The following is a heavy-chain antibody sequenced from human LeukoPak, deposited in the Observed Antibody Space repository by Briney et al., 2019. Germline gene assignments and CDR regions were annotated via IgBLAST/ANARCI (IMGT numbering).Heavy chain of an antibody. V-gene: IGHV3-66*01. D-gene: IGHD6-13*01. CDR1: GFTVSSNY. J-gene: IGHJ2*01. CDR3: ARVYSSSYWYFDL. CDR2: IYSGGSI. Sequence: GGSLRLSCAASGFTVSSNYMSWVRQAPGKGLEWVSVIYSGGSIYYADSVKGRFTISRDNSKNTLYLQMNSLRDEETAVYYCARVYSSSYWYFDLWGRGTLVTVSS.